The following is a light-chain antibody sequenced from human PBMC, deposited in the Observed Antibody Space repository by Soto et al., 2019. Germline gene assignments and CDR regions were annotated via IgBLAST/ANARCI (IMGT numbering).Light chain of an antibody. J-gene: IGLJ2*01. Sequence: HSALTQPASVSGSPGQSITISCTGTSSDVGGYNYVSWYQQHPGKAPKLMIYDVSNRPSGVSNRFSGSKSGNTASLTISGLQAEDEADYYCSSYTSSPVVFGGGTKLTVL. CDR2: DVS. V-gene: IGLV2-14*01. CDR1: SSDVGGYNY. CDR3: SSYTSSPVV.